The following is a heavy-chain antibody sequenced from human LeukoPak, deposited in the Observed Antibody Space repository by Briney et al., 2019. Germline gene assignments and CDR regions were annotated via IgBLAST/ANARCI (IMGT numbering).Heavy chain of an antibody. V-gene: IGHV1-18*01. CDR2: ISAYNGNT. Sequence: GASVKVSCKASGYTFTSYGISWVRQAPGQGLEWMGWISAYNGNTNYAQKLQGRVTMTTDTSTSTAYMELRSLRSDDTAVYYCGSSPRGIVGAPQLDFDYWGQGTLVTVSS. J-gene: IGHJ4*02. D-gene: IGHD1-26*01. CDR1: GYTFTSYG. CDR3: GSSPRGIVGAPQLDFDY.